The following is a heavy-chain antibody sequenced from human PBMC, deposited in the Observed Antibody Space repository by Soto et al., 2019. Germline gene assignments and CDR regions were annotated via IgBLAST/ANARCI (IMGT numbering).Heavy chain of an antibody. V-gene: IGHV1-8*01. CDR1: GYPFTTYD. CDR2: MNPNSGDT. Sequence: ASVKVSCKASGYPFTTYDINWVRQATGQGLEWMGWMNPNSGDTGYAQKLQGRVTMTRNTYINTAYMELSSLTSEDTALYYCAIDTVPGGGLGFWGQGTLVTVSS. J-gene: IGHJ4*02. CDR3: AIDTVPGGGLGF. D-gene: IGHD3-16*01.